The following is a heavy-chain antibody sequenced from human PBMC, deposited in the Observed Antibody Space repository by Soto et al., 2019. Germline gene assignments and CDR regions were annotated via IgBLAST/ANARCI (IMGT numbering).Heavy chain of an antibody. Sequence: SETLSLTCTVSGGSISSSSYYWGWIRQPPGKGLEWTGSIYYSGSTCYNPSLKSRVTISVDTSKNQFSLKLSSVTAADTAVYYCATMVRGVMYYYYGMDVWGQGTTVTVSS. D-gene: IGHD3-10*01. J-gene: IGHJ6*02. V-gene: IGHV4-39*01. CDR2: IYYSGST. CDR1: GGSISSSSYY. CDR3: ATMVRGVMYYYYGMDV.